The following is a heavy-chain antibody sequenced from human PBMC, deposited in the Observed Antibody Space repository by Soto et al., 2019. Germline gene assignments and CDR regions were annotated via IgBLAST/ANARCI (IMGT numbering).Heavy chain of an antibody. V-gene: IGHV1-2*04. J-gene: IGHJ6*02. CDR1: GYTFTGYY. Sequence: ASVKVSCKASGYTFTGYYMHWVRQAPGQGLEWMGWINPNSGGTNYAQKFQGWVTMTRDTSISTAYMELSRLRSDDTAVYYCARSIVGATDWNSYYYGMDVWGQGTTVTVSS. D-gene: IGHD1-26*01. CDR3: ARSIVGATDWNSYYYGMDV. CDR2: INPNSGGT.